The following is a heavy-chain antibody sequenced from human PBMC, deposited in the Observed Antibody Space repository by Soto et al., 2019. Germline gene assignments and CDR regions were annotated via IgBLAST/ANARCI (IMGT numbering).Heavy chain of an antibody. CDR1: GFTFSRHW. V-gene: IGHV3-74*03. CDR2: INDDGSST. J-gene: IGHJ5*02. D-gene: IGHD6-25*01. Sequence: GGSLRLSCAASGFTFSRHWMHWVRQTPGKGPVWVSRINDDGSSTKYADSVKGRFTIARDNAKNTVFLQMSSLRAEDTAVYYCAREVIAATGTIRWFDPWGQGTLVTVSS. CDR3: AREVIAATGTIRWFDP.